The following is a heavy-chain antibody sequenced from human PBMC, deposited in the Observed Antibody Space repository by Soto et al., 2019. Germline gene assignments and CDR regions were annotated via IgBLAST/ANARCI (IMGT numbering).Heavy chain of an antibody. D-gene: IGHD6-19*01. Sequence: GGSLRLSCAASGFTFSDYYMSWIRQAPGKGLEWVSYISSSGSTIYYADSVKSRFTISRDNAKNSLYLQMNSLRAEDTAVYYCAPDPPRSSSGWYVDWGQGTLVTVSS. V-gene: IGHV3-11*01. CDR3: APDPPRSSSGWYVD. J-gene: IGHJ4*02. CDR2: ISSSGSTI. CDR1: GFTFSDYY.